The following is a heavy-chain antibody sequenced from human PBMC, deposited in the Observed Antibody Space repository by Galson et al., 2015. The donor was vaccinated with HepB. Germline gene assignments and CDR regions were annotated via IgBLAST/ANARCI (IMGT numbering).Heavy chain of an antibody. V-gene: IGHV3-30*18. J-gene: IGHJ4*02. Sequence: SLRLSCAASGFTFSSYGMHWVRQAPGKGLEWVAVISYDGSNKYYADSVKGRFTIPRDNSKNTLYLQMNSLRAEDTAVYYCAKDWYSSTSAHFDYWGQGTLVTVSS. CDR3: AKDWYSSTSAHFDY. D-gene: IGHD6-13*01. CDR2: ISYDGSNK. CDR1: GFTFSSYG.